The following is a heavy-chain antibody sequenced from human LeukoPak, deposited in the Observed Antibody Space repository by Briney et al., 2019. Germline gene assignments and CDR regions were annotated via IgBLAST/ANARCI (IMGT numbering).Heavy chain of an antibody. CDR2: IRGIDGST. Sequence: GGSLRLSCAASGFTFRIYAMNWVRQAPGKGLEWVSSIRGIDGSTYYADSVKGRFTISRDNSKNTVYLQMNSLRAEDTAVYYCARDEWRGPYYWGQGTLVTVSS. V-gene: IGHV3-23*01. D-gene: IGHD3-3*01. J-gene: IGHJ4*02. CDR1: GFTFRIYA. CDR3: ARDEWRGPYY.